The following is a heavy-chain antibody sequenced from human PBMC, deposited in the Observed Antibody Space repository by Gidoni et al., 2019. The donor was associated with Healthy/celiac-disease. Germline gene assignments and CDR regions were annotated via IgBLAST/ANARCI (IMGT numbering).Heavy chain of an antibody. V-gene: IGHV3-23*01. CDR3: AKVPFSTSPGPFDY. J-gene: IGHJ4*02. Sequence: EVQLLESGGGLVHPGGSLRLSCAASGFTFSSDAMSWVRPAPGKGLEWVSAISGSGGSTYYADAVKGRFTISRDNSKNTLYLQMNSLRAEDTAVYYCAKVPFSTSPGPFDYWGQGTLVTVSS. CDR2: ISGSGGST. CDR1: GFTFSSDA.